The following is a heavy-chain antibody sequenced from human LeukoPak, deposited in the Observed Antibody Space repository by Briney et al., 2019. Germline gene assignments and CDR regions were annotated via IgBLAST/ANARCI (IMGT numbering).Heavy chain of an antibody. J-gene: IGHJ4*02. CDR1: GGSISSYY. CDR2: INHSGSI. CDR3: AKRGPYYYGSGSYYKGAQYYFDS. V-gene: IGHV4-34*01. Sequence: SETLSLTCTVSGGSISSYYWSWIRQPPGKGLEWIGEINHSGSINYNPSLKSRVTISVDTSKNQFSLKLSSVTAADTAVYYCAKRGPYYYGSGSYYKGAQYYFDSWGQGPLVTVSS. D-gene: IGHD3-10*01.